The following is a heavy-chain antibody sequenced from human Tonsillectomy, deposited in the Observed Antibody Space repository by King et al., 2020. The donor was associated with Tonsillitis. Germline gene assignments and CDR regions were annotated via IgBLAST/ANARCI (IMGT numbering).Heavy chain of an antibody. CDR2: ISGAGGST. J-gene: IGHJ4*02. V-gene: IGHV3-23*04. Sequence: VQLVESGGGLVQPGGSLRLSCAATGVTFSNYAMSWVRQAPGKGLEWVSTISGAGGSTNYADSVKGRFTISRDNSKNTLYLQMNSLRVEDTAVYYCALSPDHHDRGGYRFDHGGQGTLVTVSS. CDR1: GVTFSNYA. D-gene: IGHD3-22*01. CDR3: ALSPDHHDRGGYRFDH.